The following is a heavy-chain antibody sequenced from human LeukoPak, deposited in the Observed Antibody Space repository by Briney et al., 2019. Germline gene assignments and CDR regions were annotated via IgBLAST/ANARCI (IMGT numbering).Heavy chain of an antibody. J-gene: IGHJ4*02. CDR2: ISSSSTNI. CDR3: ARGGAARPDY. CDR1: GFSFSVSG. V-gene: IGHV3-21*01. Sequence: GSLRLSCEASGFSFSVSGMNWVRQAPGKGLEWVAYISSSSTNINYADSVRGRFTISRDNARYSLYLHMDSLRVEDMAVYYCARGGAARPDYWGQGTLVTVSS. D-gene: IGHD6-6*01.